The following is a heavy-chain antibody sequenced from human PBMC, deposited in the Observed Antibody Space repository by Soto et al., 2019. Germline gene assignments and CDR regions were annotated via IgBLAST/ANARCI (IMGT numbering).Heavy chain of an antibody. Sequence: QVQLVQSGAEVKKPGSSVKVSCKASGGTFSSYTISWVRQAPGQGLEWMGRIIPILGIANYAQKFQGRVTSTADKSTSTAYMELSSLRSEDTAVYYCARGYSYNWFDPWGQGTLDTVSS. CDR3: ARGYSYNWFDP. CDR1: GGTFSSYT. CDR2: IIPILGIA. J-gene: IGHJ5*02. V-gene: IGHV1-69*02. D-gene: IGHD5-18*01.